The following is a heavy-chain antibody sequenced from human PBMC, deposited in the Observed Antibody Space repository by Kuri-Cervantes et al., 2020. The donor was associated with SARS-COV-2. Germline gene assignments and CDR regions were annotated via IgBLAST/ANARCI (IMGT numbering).Heavy chain of an antibody. V-gene: IGHV1-46*01. D-gene: IGHD3-3*01. Sequence: ASVKVSCKASGYTFTSYYMHWVRQAPGQGLEWMGIINPSGGSTSYAQKFQGRVTMTRDMSTSTVYMELSSLRSEDTAVYYCARGPLGSYDFWSGYYHNYDYWGQGTLVTVSS. CDR1: GYTFTSYY. CDR3: ARGPLGSYDFWSGYYHNYDY. CDR2: INPSGGST. J-gene: IGHJ4*02.